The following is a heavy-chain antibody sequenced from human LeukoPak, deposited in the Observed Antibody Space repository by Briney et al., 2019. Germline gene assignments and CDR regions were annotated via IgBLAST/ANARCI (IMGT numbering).Heavy chain of an antibody. CDR1: GYTFTSYD. J-gene: IGHJ4*02. Sequence: EASVKVSCKASGYTFTSYDINWVRQAPGQGLEWMGRIIPILGIANYAQKFQGRVTITADKSTSTAYMELSSLRSEDTAVYYCAKGYDSSGYPTYWGQGTLVTVSS. CDR3: AKGYDSSGYPTY. D-gene: IGHD3-22*01. CDR2: IIPILGIA. V-gene: IGHV1-69*04.